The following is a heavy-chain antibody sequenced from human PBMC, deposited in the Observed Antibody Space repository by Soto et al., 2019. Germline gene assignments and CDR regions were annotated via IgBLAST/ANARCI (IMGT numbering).Heavy chain of an antibody. D-gene: IGHD1-7*01. CDR3: AXDFRGITGTTADWYFDL. CDR1: GYTFTSYG. J-gene: IGHJ2*01. V-gene: IGHV1-18*01. Sequence: GASVKVSCKASGYTFTSYGISWVRQAPGQGLEWMGWISAYNGNTNYAQKLQGRVTMTTDTSTSTAYMELRSLRSDDTAVYYCAXDFRGITGTTADWYFDLWGRGTLVTVSS. CDR2: ISAYNGNT.